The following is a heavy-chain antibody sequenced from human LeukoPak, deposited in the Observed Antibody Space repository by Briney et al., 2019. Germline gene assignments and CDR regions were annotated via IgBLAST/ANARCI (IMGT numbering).Heavy chain of an antibody. CDR3: THYYDGSGYYGAFDS. D-gene: IGHD3-22*01. V-gene: IGHV3-73*01. CDR2: IRSKAKSYAT. CDR1: GFTFSDSA. J-gene: IGHJ3*02. Sequence: GGSLRLSCAASGFTFSDSAVHWVRQASGKGLEWVGRIRSKAKSYATAYAASVKGRFTISRDDSETTAYLQMNSLKTEDTAVYYCTHYYDGSGYYGAFDSWGQGTMVTVS.